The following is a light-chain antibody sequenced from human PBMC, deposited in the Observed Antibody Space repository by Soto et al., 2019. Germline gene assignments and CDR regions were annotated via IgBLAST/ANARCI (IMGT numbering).Light chain of an antibody. CDR1: QTIYYY. V-gene: IGKV1-39*01. CDR2: AAS. Sequence: DIQMTQSPSSLSASVGDRVTITCRASQTIYYYLNWYQQKPGKAPKLLISAASSLQSGVPSRFSGSGSGTDFTLTISSLQPEDFATYYCQQSYSTPRTFGQGIKLEIK. J-gene: IGKJ2*01. CDR3: QQSYSTPRT.